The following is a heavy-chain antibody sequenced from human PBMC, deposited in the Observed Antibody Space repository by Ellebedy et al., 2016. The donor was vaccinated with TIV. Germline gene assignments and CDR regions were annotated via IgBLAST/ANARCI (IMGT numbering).Heavy chain of an antibody. CDR2: ISSSSSYI. J-gene: IGHJ4*02. CDR1: GFTFSSYS. D-gene: IGHD1-26*01. V-gene: IGHV3-21*01. CDR3: ASGTSGTFY. Sequence: GGSLRLSCAASGFTFSSYSMNWVRQAPGKGLEWVSSISSSSSYIYYPDSVKGRFTISRDNAKNSLYLQMNSLRAEDTAVYYCASGTSGTFYWGQGTLVTVSS.